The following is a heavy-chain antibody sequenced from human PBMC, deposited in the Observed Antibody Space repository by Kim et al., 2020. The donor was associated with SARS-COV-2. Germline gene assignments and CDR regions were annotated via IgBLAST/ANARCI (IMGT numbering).Heavy chain of an antibody. Sequence: ASVKVSCKASGYTFTSYAMHWVRQAPGQRLEWMGWINAGNGNTKYSQKFQGRVTITRDTSASTAYMELSSLRSEDTAVYYCARGMRQQLVFDYWGQGTLVTVSS. CDR1: GYTFTSYA. CDR2: INAGNGNT. D-gene: IGHD6-13*01. V-gene: IGHV1-3*01. CDR3: ARGMRQQLVFDY. J-gene: IGHJ4*02.